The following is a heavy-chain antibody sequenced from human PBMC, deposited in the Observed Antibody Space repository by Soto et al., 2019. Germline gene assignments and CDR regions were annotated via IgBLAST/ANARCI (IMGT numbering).Heavy chain of an antibody. CDR3: AKYYYDSSGYYSDYYYGMDV. J-gene: IGHJ6*02. Sequence: SVKVSCKSSGGTFSSYAISWVRQAPGQGLEWMGGIIPIFGTANYAQKFQGRVTITADESTSTAYMELSSLRSEDTAVYYCAKYYYDSSGYYSDYYYGMDVWGQGTTVTVS. D-gene: IGHD3-22*01. V-gene: IGHV1-69*13. CDR2: IIPIFGTA. CDR1: GGTFSSYA.